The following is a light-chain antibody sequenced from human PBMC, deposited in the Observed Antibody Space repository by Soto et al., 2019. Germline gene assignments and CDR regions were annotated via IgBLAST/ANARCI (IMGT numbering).Light chain of an antibody. J-gene: IGLJ1*01. CDR3: SSYTGSNNYV. Sequence: QSVLTQPASVSGSPGQSITISCTGTSSDVGGYNYVSWYQQYPGKAPKLMIYEVSKRPSGVPDRFSGSKSGNTASLTVSGLQAEDEDDYYCSSYTGSNNYVFGTGTKLTVL. V-gene: IGLV2-8*01. CDR1: SSDVGGYNY. CDR2: EVS.